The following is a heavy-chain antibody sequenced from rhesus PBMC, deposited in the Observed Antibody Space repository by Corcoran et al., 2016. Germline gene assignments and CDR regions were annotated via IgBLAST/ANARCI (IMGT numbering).Heavy chain of an antibody. J-gene: IGHJ4*01. CDR2: SNTGGGST. CDR1: GFTFGSYY. V-gene: IGHV3-8*01. D-gene: IGHD3-28*01. Sequence: EVQLVEAGGGLVQPGGSLRLSCTGSGFTFGSYYMYWVRQAPGKGLEWVSASNTGGGSTWYTDSVKCRFTISEENAENTLYIQMDSLRAEDTAVYYCARDGNDSGYYAYFDYWGQGVLVTVSS. CDR3: ARDGNDSGYYAYFDY.